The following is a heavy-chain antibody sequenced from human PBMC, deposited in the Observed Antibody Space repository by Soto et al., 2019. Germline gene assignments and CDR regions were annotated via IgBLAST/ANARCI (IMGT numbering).Heavy chain of an antibody. CDR2: IFXLGSS. CDR1: CDSIISSYCY. J-gene: IGHJ5*02. Sequence: SETLSLTCTVSCDSIISSYCYLGRVRHTPGKGLEWIGSIFXLGSSYHNPSLKSRVTMSVDTAKNKFSMRLRSVTAADTDFYFWQSQSFALRKNNWFDPRGQGVMVTVSS. CDR3: QSQSFALRKNNWFDP. D-gene: IGHD3-16*01. V-gene: IGHV4-39*01.